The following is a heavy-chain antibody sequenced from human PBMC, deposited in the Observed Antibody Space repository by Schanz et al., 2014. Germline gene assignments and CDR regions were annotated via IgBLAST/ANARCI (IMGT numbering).Heavy chain of an antibody. CDR3: ARSYSSGWYPYYYGMDV. D-gene: IGHD6-19*01. CDR1: GFTFSSYW. CDR2: INSDDTTK. V-gene: IGHV3-74*03. Sequence: EVRLVESGGGLVQSGGSLRLSCAASGFTFSSYWMHWVRQAPGKGLVWVSRINSDDTTKTYADSVKGRFTISRDNGEDTTYLQMNSLRVEDTGVYYCARSYSSGWYPYYYGMDVWGQGTTVTVSS. J-gene: IGHJ6*02.